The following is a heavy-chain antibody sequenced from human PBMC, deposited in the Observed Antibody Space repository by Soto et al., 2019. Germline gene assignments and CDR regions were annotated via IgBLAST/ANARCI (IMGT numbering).Heavy chain of an antibody. Sequence: SETLSLTCSVSGDSINSDKYYWGWIRQPPGKGLEWIGSIYFRGNTYYNPSLQTRVTISLDKPKSQFSLKLNSVTAAASAVYFWAGLGGLATISYYFDFGGQGALVTVP. D-gene: IGHD3-16*01. CDR2: IYFRGNT. CDR1: GDSINSDKYY. J-gene: IGHJ4*02. CDR3: AGLGGLATISYYFDF. V-gene: IGHV4-39*01.